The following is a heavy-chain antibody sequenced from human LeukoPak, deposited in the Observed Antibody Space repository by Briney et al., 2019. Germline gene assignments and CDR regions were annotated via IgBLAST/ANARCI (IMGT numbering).Heavy chain of an antibody. CDR2: IYSSGST. Sequence: TSETLSLTCTVSGGSISSYYWSWVRQPPGKGLEWIGYIYSSGSTNYNPSLNSRVSISLDTSKNQLSLKLGSVTAADTAVYYCARGAGRWAIWGQGTMVTVSS. CDR1: GGSISSYY. D-gene: IGHD4-23*01. J-gene: IGHJ3*02. CDR3: ARGAGRWAI. V-gene: IGHV4-59*01.